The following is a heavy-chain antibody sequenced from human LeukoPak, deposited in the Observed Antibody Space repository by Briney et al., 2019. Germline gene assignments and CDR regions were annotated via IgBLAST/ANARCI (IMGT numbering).Heavy chain of an antibody. J-gene: IGHJ4*02. Sequence: PGRSLRLSCVASGFTFSNYWMNWVRQAPGKGLEWVANIKPDGGEQYYVDSVKGRFTISRDNADNSLYLQLSSLRAEDTAVYYCAREQRTFDYWGQGILVTVSS. V-gene: IGHV3-7*03. D-gene: IGHD5-24*01. CDR3: AREQRTFDY. CDR1: GFTFSNYW. CDR2: IKPDGGEQ.